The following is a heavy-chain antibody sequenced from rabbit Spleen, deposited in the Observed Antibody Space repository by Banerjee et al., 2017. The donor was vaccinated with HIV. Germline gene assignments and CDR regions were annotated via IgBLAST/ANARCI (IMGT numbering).Heavy chain of an antibody. J-gene: IGHJ4*01. CDR1: GFSFSSSDW. Sequence: QSLEESGGDLVKPGASLTLTCTASGFSFSSSDWICWVRQAPGKGLEWIACIYAGSSGSSYYASWAKGRFTISKTSSTTVTLKMTSLTAADTATYFCARGEHFSVGFSAFAIYLDLWGPGTLVTVS. V-gene: IGHV1S40*01. CDR3: ARGEHFSVGFSAFAIYLDL. D-gene: IGHD6-1*01. CDR2: IYAGSSGSS.